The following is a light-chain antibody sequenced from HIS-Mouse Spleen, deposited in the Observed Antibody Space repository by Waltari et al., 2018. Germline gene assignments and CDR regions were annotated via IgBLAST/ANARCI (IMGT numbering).Light chain of an antibody. CDR1: SSNIGSNT. J-gene: IGLJ2*01. V-gene: IGLV1-44*01. CDR3: AAWDDSLNGDVV. CDR2: SNN. Sequence: QSVLTQPPSASGTPGPRVTITCSGSSSNIGSNTVNWHQQLPGTAPKLLIYSNNQRPSGVPDRFSGSKSGTSASLAISGLQSEDEADYYCAAWDDSLNGDVVFGGGTKLTVL.